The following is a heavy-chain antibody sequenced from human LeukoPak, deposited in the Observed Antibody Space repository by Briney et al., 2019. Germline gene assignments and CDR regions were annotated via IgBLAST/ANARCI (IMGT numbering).Heavy chain of an antibody. D-gene: IGHD3-9*01. CDR2: INHSGST. CDR3: ARELRYFDWLLPDY. Sequence: KPSETLSLTCAVYGGSFSGYYWSWIRQPPGKGLEWIGEINHSGSTNYNPSLKSRVTISADTSKNQFSLKLSSVTAADTAVYYCARELRYFDWLLPDYWGQGTLVTVSS. V-gene: IGHV4-34*01. J-gene: IGHJ4*02. CDR1: GGSFSGYY.